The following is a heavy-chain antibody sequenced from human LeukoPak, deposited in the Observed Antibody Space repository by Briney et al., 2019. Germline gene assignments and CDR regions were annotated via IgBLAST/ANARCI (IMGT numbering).Heavy chain of an antibody. CDR3: ARDMEPSGTYSRGPFNI. CDR2: VSSRSTYI. V-gene: IGHV3-21*01. CDR1: GFTFSAYN. D-gene: IGHD1-26*01. Sequence: GGSLRLSCAASGFTFSAYNINWVRQAPGRGLEWVSSVSSRSTYIYYADSVKGRFTISRDNAKNSLYLQMNSLRAEDTAVYYCARDMEPSGTYSRGPFNIWGQGTMVTVSS. J-gene: IGHJ3*02.